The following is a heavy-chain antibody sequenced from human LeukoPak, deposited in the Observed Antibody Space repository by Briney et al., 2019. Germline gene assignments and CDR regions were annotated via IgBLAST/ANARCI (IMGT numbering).Heavy chain of an antibody. CDR2: INHSGNT. J-gene: IGHJ6*03. CDR3: ARVSWFPGTSYYYMDV. V-gene: IGHV4-34*01. Sequence: SETLSLTCAVYGGSFSGYYWSWIRQPPGKGLEWIGEINHSGNTNYNPSLKSRVTISVDTSKNQFSLKLSSVTAADTAVYYCARVSWFPGTSYYYMDVWGKGTTVTVSS. CDR1: GGSFSGYY. D-gene: IGHD1-1*01.